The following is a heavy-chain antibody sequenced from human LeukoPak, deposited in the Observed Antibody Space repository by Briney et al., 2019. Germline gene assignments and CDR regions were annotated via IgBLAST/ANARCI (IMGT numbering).Heavy chain of an antibody. Sequence: GGSLRLSCAASGFTFSSYWMSWVRQTPGKGLEWVANIKQDGSEKYYVDSVKGRFTTSRDNAKNSLYLQMNSLRAEDTAVYYCARDLHTIDAFDIWGQGTMVTVSS. D-gene: IGHD3-10*01. J-gene: IGHJ3*02. CDR3: ARDLHTIDAFDI. CDR1: GFTFSSYW. V-gene: IGHV3-7*01. CDR2: IKQDGSEK.